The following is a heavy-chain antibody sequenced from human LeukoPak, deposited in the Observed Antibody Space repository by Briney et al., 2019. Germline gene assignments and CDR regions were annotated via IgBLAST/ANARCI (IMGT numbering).Heavy chain of an antibody. CDR2: IRYDGSNK. Sequence: GGSLRLSCAASGFIFSKNAMHWVRQAPGKGLEWVAFIRYDGSNKYYADSVKGRFTISRDNSKNTLYLQMNSLRAEDTAVYYCAKVDFWSGFHAFDIWGQGTMVTVSS. CDR3: AKVDFWSGFHAFDI. CDR1: GFIFSKNA. J-gene: IGHJ3*02. V-gene: IGHV3-30*02. D-gene: IGHD3-3*01.